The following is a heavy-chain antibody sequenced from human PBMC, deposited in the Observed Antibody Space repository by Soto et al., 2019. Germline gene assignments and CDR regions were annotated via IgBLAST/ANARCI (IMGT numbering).Heavy chain of an antibody. D-gene: IGHD2-2*01. V-gene: IGHV3-30-3*01. J-gene: IGHJ5*02. CDR2: ISFDGSNK. Sequence: QVHLVESGGGVVQPGRSLRLSCVASGFTFNTYAMHWVRQAPGKGLEWMAVISFDGSNKHYADSVKGRFTISRDNSKSTLYLQMDSLRAEDTAVYYCARRYKDGRRDCISSSCLFDPWGQGTLVIVSS. CDR3: ARRYKDGRRDCISSSCLFDP. CDR1: GFTFNTYA.